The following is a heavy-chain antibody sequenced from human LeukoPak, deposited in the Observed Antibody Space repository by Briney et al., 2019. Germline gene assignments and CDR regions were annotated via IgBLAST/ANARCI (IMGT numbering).Heavy chain of an antibody. CDR3: ARDLGLRGST. D-gene: IGHD5-12*01. V-gene: IGHV3-74*01. J-gene: IGHJ5*02. CDR2: MYGDMRDI. CDR1: GLTFSNSW. Sequence: GGSLRLSCEASGLTFSNSWMHWVRQIPGKGLVWVSRMYGDMRDISYADSVMGRFTISRDNAKNTVYLQMNSLRGEDTAVYYCARDLGLRGSTWGQGTLVTVSS.